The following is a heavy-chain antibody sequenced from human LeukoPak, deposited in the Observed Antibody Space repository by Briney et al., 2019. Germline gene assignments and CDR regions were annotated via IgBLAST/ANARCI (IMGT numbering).Heavy chain of an antibody. CDR2: ISSSGSAT. CDR1: GFTFSSYE. D-gene: IGHD3-3*01. Sequence: GGSLRLSCAASGFTFSSYEMNWVRQAPGKGLEWVSYISSSGSATYYADSVKGRFTISRDNAKNSLYLQMNSLRAEDTAVYYCASNDFWSGYYPLPLYWGQGTLVTVSS. V-gene: IGHV3-48*03. CDR3: ASNDFWSGYYPLPLY. J-gene: IGHJ4*02.